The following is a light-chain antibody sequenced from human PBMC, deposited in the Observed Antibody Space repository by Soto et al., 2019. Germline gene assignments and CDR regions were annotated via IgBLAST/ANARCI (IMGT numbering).Light chain of an antibody. J-gene: IGLJ3*02. CDR3: QTWDTGIVV. CDR2: LNSDGRH. CDR1: SGHSSYA. Sequence: QLVLTQSPSASASLGASVKLTCTLSSGHSSYAIAWHQQQPDKGPRYLMKLNSDGRHSKGDGIPDRFSGSSSGAERYLTISSLQSEDEADYYCQTWDTGIVVFGGGTKLTVL. V-gene: IGLV4-69*01.